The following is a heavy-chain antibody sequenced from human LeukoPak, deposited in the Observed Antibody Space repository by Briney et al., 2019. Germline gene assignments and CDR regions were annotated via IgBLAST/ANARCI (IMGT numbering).Heavy chain of an antibody. CDR1: GYTFTSYD. CDR3: ARVSGPLSSYYYGSSGYRTSRFFDY. J-gene: IGHJ4*02. Sequence: ASVKVSCKASGYTFTSYDINWVRQATGQGLEWMGWMNPNSGNTGYAQKFQGRVTMTRNTSISTAYMELSSLRSEDTAVYYCARVSGPLSSYYYGSSGYRTSRFFDYGGQGTLVTVSS. V-gene: IGHV1-8*01. D-gene: IGHD3-22*01. CDR2: MNPNSGNT.